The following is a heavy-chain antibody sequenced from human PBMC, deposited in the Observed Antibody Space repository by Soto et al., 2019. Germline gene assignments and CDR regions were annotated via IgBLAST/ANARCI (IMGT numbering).Heavy chain of an antibody. Sequence: QVQLVESGGGVVQPGRSLRLSCAASGFTFSSYGMHWVRQAPGKGLEWVAVISYDGSNKYYADSVKGRFTISRDNSKNTLYRQMNSLRAEDTAVYYCARPSHTYYYDSSGYYYPYFDYWGQGTLVTVSS. CDR1: GFTFSSYG. D-gene: IGHD3-22*01. V-gene: IGHV3-30*03. CDR2: ISYDGSNK. CDR3: ARPSHTYYYDSSGYYYPYFDY. J-gene: IGHJ4*02.